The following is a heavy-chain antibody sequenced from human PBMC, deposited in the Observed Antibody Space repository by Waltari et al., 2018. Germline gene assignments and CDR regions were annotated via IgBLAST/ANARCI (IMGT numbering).Heavy chain of an antibody. V-gene: IGHV3-23*01. CDR2: ITGSGFIS. D-gene: IGHD6-19*01. CDR3: AKVTLSVAGSFDS. CDR1: GFTFSTSA. Sequence: EVHLLESGGGVVQPGGSLRLSCVASGFTFSTSAMAWVRQAPGKGLECVSAITGSGFISSYADSVKGRFSSSRDNSRNTLYLQINSLRAEDTAVYYCAKVTLSVAGSFDSWGQGTLVTVSS. J-gene: IGHJ4*02.